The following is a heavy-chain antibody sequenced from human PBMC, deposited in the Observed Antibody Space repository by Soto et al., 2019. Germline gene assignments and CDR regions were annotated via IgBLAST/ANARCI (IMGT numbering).Heavy chain of an antibody. CDR2: IYYSGRT. Sequence: QVQLQESGPGLVKPSQTLSLTCTVSGGSISSGGCYWSWIRQHPGKVLEWIGYIYYSGRTYYNPSLKSRITISVDTSKNQVSLKLTSVTAADTAVYYCARDPIATGSNDAFDICGQGTRVTVSS. V-gene: IGHV4-31*03. J-gene: IGHJ3*02. CDR1: GGSISSGGCY. D-gene: IGHD6-13*01. CDR3: ARDPIATGSNDAFDI.